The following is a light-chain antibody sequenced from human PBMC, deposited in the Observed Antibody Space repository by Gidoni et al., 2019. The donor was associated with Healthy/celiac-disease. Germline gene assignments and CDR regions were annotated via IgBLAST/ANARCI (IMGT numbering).Light chain of an antibody. J-gene: IGLJ2*01. CDR2: DNN. CDR3: GTWDSSLSAVV. Sequence: QSVLTQPPSVSAAPGQKVTISCSGSSSNSGTNYVSWYQQLPVTAPKLLIYDNNKRPSGIPDRFSGSKSGTSATLGITGLQTGDEADYYCGTWDSSLSAVVFGGGTKLTVL. CDR1: SSNSGTNY. V-gene: IGLV1-51*01.